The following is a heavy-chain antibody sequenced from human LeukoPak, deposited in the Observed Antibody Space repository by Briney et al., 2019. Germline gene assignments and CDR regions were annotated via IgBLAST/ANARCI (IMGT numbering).Heavy chain of an antibody. CDR3: ARGPYYGSGQGYYFDY. CDR1: GFTFSSYG. D-gene: IGHD3-10*01. V-gene: IGHV3-33*01. Sequence: PGRSLRLSCAASGFTFSSYGMHWVRQAPGKGLEWVAVIWYDGSNKYYADSVKGRFTISRDNSKNTLYLQMNSLRAEDTAVYYCARGPYYGSGQGYYFDYWGQGTLVTVSS. CDR2: IWYDGSNK. J-gene: IGHJ4*02.